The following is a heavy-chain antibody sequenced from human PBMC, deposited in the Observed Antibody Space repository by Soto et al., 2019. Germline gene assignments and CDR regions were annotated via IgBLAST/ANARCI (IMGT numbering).Heavy chain of an antibody. CDR2: IYYSGRT. CDR1: GESISSSSYY. V-gene: IGHV4-39*01. J-gene: IGHJ4*02. CDR3: ARQRTTVVTQAYFDH. Sequence: SETLSLTCIVSGESISSSSYYWGWIRQPPGKGLEWIGSIYYSGRTYYNPSFKSRVTISIDTSKNQFSLKLSSVTATDTAVYYCARQRTTVVTQAYFDHWGQGALVTVS. D-gene: IGHD2-21*02.